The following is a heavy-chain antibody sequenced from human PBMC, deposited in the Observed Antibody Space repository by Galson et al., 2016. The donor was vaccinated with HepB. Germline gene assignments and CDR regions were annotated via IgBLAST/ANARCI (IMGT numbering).Heavy chain of an antibody. D-gene: IGHD5-18*01. Sequence: SLRLPCAASGFTFSSYSMNWVRQAPGKGLEWVSSISSSSSYIYYADSVKGRFTISRDNAKNSLYLQMNSLRAEDTAVYYCASGYSYGYFYYWGQGALVTVSS. CDR2: ISSSSSYI. CDR1: GFTFSSYS. J-gene: IGHJ4*02. V-gene: IGHV3-21*01. CDR3: ASGYSYGYFYY.